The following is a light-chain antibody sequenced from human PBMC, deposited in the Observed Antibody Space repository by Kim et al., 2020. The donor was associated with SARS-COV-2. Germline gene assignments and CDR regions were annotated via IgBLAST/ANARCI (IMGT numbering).Light chain of an antibody. CDR1: QRVATN. J-gene: IGKJ1*01. CDR3: QQYEDWPRT. CDR2: GAF. V-gene: IGKV3D-15*01. Sequence: EILMTQSPATLSVSPGERVTLSCRASQRVATNLAWYQQIPGQGPRLLIFGAFPRATGIPARFSGSGSGTEFTLTISSLQSEDFAVYYCQQYEDWPRTFGQGTKVDIK.